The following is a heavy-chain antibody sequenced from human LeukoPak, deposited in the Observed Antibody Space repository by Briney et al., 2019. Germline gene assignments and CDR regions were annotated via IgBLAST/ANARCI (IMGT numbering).Heavy chain of an antibody. V-gene: IGHV3-30*04. Sequence: GGSLRLSCAASGFTFSSYAMHWVRQAPGKGLEWVAVISYDGSNKYYADSVKGRFTISRDNSKNTLYLQMNSLRAEDTAVYYCAREALLAAAGSFDYWGQGTLVTVSS. J-gene: IGHJ4*02. CDR2: ISYDGSNK. D-gene: IGHD6-13*01. CDR1: GFTFSSYA. CDR3: AREALLAAAGSFDY.